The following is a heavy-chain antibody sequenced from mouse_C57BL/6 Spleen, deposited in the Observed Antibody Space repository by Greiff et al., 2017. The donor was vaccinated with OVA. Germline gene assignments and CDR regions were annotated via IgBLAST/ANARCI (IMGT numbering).Heavy chain of an antibody. Sequence: QVHLQQPGAELVMPGASVKLSCKASGYTFTSYWMHWVKQRPGQGLEWIGEIDPSASYTNYNQKFKGKSTLTVDKSSSTAYMQLSSLTSEDSAVYYCARRTAQATSFDYWGQGTTLTVSS. V-gene: IGHV1-69*01. CDR1: GYTFTSYW. D-gene: IGHD3-2*02. CDR3: ARRTAQATSFDY. CDR2: IDPSASYT. J-gene: IGHJ2*01.